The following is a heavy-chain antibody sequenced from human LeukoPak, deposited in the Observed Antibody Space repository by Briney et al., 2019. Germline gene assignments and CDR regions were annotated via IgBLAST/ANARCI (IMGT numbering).Heavy chain of an antibody. J-gene: IGHJ1*01. D-gene: IGHD4-17*01. CDR3: ARGGIYGDYGPEYFQH. CDR2: INPNSGGT. Sequence: VASVKVSCMASGYTFTGYYMHWVRQAPGQGLEWMGWINPNSGGTNYAQKFQGWVTMTRDTSISTAYMELSRLRSDDTAVYYCARGGIYGDYGPEYFQHWGQGTLVTVSS. V-gene: IGHV1-2*04. CDR1: GYTFTGYY.